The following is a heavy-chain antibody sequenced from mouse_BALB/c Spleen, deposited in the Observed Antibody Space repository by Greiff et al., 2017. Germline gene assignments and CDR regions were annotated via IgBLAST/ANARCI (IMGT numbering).Heavy chain of an antibody. J-gene: IGHJ3*01. V-gene: IGHV5-6-2*01. Sequence: EVKLVESGGGLVKLGGSLKLSCAASGFTFSSYYMSWVRQTPEKRLELVAAINSNGGSTYYPDTVKGRFTISRDNAKNTLYLQMSSLKSEDTALYYCARQVNWDEAWFAYWGQGTLVTVSA. D-gene: IGHD4-1*02. CDR3: ARQVNWDEAWFAY. CDR1: GFTFSSYY. CDR2: INSNGGST.